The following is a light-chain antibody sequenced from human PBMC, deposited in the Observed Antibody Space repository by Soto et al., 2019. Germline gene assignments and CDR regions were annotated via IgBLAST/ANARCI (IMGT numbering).Light chain of an antibody. Sequence: DTQMTQSPSTLSAFVGDRVTITCLASQSVSSWLAWYQQKPGKAPKVLIYKASTLGSGVPSRFSGSETGTEFTLTIDSLQPDDFATYYCHQYDTYPWTFGQGTKVDSK. J-gene: IGKJ1*01. CDR3: HQYDTYPWT. CDR2: KAS. V-gene: IGKV1-5*03. CDR1: QSVSSW.